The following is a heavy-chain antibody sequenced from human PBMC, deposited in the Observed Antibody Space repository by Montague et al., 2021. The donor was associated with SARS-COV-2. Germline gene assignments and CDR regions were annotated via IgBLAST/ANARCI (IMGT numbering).Heavy chain of an antibody. V-gene: IGHV4-39*01. D-gene: IGHD6-19*01. CDR2: PFYSGSS. J-gene: IGHJ4*02. CDR1: GGSISSSNYY. Sequence: SETLSLTCTVAGGSISSSNYYWGWIRQPPGKGLEWIGSPFYSGSSFYNPSLKSRVTISVDTSKNQFSLRLSSVTAADTAVHYCVAEWLAIYYFDFWGQGTLVTVSS. CDR3: VAEWLAIYYFDF.